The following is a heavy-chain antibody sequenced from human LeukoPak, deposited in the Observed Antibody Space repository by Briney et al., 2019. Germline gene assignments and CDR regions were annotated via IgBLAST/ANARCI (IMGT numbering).Heavy chain of an antibody. V-gene: IGHV4-4*02. J-gene: IGHJ4*02. CDR2: VNLQGST. Sequence: SETLSHTCDVSGGSITQTNYWTWVRQPPGKGLEWIGEVNLQGSTNYNPSLMGRVAISVDTSENHVSLQLTSVTAADTAVYYCARHSRHLATTGTMGYFGYWGQGTLVTVSS. D-gene: IGHD1-1*01. CDR1: GGSITQTNY. CDR3: ARHSRHLATTGTMGYFGY.